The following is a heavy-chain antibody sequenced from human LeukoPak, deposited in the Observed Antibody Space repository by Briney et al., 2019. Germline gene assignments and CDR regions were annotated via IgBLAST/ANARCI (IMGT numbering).Heavy chain of an antibody. CDR1: GGSISSYY. V-gene: IGHV4-59*08. CDR3: ARGRSIDY. CDR2: IYYSGST. J-gene: IGHJ4*02. Sequence: SETLSLTCTVSGGSISSYYWSWIRQPPGKGLEWIGYIYYSGSTNYNPSLKSRVTISVDTSKNQFSLKLSSVTAADTAVYYCARGRSIDYWGQGTLVTVSS.